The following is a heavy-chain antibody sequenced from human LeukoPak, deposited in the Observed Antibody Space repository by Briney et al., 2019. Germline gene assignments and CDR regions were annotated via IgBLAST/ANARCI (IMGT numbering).Heavy chain of an antibody. CDR2: IYTSGSS. D-gene: IGHD4-11*01. CDR1: GGSISSYY. Sequence: SGTLSLPFTVSGGSISSYYWSWIRPPAGKGMEWIGRIYTSGSSNFNPSLKSRVTMSVNTSKNQFSLKLSSVTAADTAVYYCARYSAQRFDPWGQGTLVTVSS. V-gene: IGHV4-4*07. J-gene: IGHJ5*02. CDR3: ARYSAQRFDP.